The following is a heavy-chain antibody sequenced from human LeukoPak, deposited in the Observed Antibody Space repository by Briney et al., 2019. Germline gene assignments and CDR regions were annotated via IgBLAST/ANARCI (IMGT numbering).Heavy chain of an antibody. D-gene: IGHD6-19*01. CDR3: ARETVAGTNWFDP. V-gene: IGHV3-53*01. CDR1: GFTVSSNY. Sequence: GGSLRLSCAASGFTVSSNYMSWVRQAPGKGLEWVSVIYSGGSTYYADSVKGRFTISRDNSKNTLYLQMNSLRAEDTAVYYCARETVAGTNWFDPWGQGTLVTASS. CDR2: IYSGGST. J-gene: IGHJ5*02.